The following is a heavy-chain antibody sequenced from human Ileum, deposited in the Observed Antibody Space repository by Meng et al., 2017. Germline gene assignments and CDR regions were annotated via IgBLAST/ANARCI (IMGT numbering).Heavy chain of an antibody. D-gene: IGHD2-21*01. V-gene: IGHV4-4*02. Sequence: VLLPGAGPGLWEPSGALSLTCGVSGDPISSRDWWSWVRQPPGKGLEWIGEISQESGRTNYNPSLKSRVTISLDKSKNQFSLNLNSVTAADTAVYYCVRNEGYSLGDWGQGTLVTVSS. CDR2: ISQESGRT. CDR1: GDPISSRDW. J-gene: IGHJ4*02. CDR3: VRNEGYSLGD.